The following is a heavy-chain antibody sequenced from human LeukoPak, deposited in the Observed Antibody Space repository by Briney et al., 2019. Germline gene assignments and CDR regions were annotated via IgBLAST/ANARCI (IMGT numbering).Heavy chain of an antibody. J-gene: IGHJ6*03. V-gene: IGHV3-30*04. Sequence: GGSLRLSCAASGFTFSSYAMHWVRQAPGKGLEWVAVISYDGSNKYYADSVKGRFTISRDNSKNTLYLQMNSLRAEDTAVYYCARDGCVGMGYYDFWSGYSTGNYMDVWGKGTTVTVSS. CDR2: ISYDGSNK. CDR3: ARDGCVGMGYYDFWSGYSTGNYMDV. CDR1: GFTFSSYA. D-gene: IGHD3-3*01.